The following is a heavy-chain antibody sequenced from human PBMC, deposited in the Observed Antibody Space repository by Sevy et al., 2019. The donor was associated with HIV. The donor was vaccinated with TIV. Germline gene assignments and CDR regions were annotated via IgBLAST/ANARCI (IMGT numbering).Heavy chain of an antibody. CDR2: ISYDGSNK. CDR1: GFTFSSYG. V-gene: IGHV3-30*18. J-gene: IGHJ4*02. Sequence: GGSLRLSCAAPGFTFSSYGMHWVRQAPGKGLEWVAVISYDGSNKYYADSVKGRFTISRDNSKNTLYLQMNSLRAEDTAVYYCAKDLATMVQGVPNDYWGQGTLVTVSS. CDR3: AKDLATMVQGVPNDY. D-gene: IGHD3-10*01.